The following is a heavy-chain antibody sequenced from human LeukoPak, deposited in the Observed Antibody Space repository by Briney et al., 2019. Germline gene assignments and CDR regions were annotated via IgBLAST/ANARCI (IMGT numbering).Heavy chain of an antibody. CDR3: AKERILGYSSGCLGY. Sequence: GGSLRLSCAASGFTFSSYAMHWVRQAPGKGLEWVAVISYDGSNKYYADSVKGRFTISRDNSKNTLYLQMNSLRAEDTAVYYCAKERILGYSSGCLGYWGQGTLVTVSS. V-gene: IGHV3-30-3*01. D-gene: IGHD6-19*01. CDR2: ISYDGSNK. J-gene: IGHJ4*02. CDR1: GFTFSSYA.